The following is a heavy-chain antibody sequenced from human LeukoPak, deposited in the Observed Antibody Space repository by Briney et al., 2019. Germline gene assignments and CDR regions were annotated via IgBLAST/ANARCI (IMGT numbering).Heavy chain of an antibody. CDR1: GFTFSNYG. CDR2: IWYDGSNE. J-gene: IGHJ4*02. Sequence: GGSLRLSCAASGFTFSNYGMHWVRQAPAKGLQWVAVIWYDGSNEYYTGSVKGRFTISRDNAKNTLYLQMNSLRADDTAVYYCARDPNYDSSGYPFDYWGQGTLVTVSS. D-gene: IGHD3-22*01. CDR3: ARDPNYDSSGYPFDY. V-gene: IGHV3-33*08.